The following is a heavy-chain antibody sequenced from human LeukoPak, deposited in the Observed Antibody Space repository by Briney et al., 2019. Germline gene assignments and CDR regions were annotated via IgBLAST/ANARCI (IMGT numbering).Heavy chain of an antibody. CDR3: ARLRGSPGYSGSWSYYYYYMDV. J-gene: IGHJ6*03. CDR2: INHSGST. V-gene: IGHV4-34*01. Sequence: SETLSLTCAVYGGSFSGYYWSWIRQPPGKGLEWIGEINHSGSTNYNPSLKSRVTISVDTSKNQFSLKLSSVTAADTAVYYCARLRGSPGYSGSWSYYYYYMDVWGKGTTVTVSS. CDR1: GGSFSGYY. D-gene: IGHD6-13*01.